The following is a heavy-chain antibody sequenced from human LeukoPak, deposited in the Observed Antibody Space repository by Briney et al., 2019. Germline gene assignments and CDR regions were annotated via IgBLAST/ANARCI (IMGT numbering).Heavy chain of an antibody. J-gene: IGHJ5*02. Sequence: ASVKVSCKAPGYTFTSYDINWVRQATGQGLEWMGWMNPNSGNTGYAQKFQGRVTMTRNTSISTAYMELSSLRSEDTAVYYCARGTPYYYGSGRYWFDPWGQGTLVTVSS. CDR1: GYTFTSYD. D-gene: IGHD3-10*01. CDR2: MNPNSGNT. CDR3: ARGTPYYYGSGRYWFDP. V-gene: IGHV1-8*01.